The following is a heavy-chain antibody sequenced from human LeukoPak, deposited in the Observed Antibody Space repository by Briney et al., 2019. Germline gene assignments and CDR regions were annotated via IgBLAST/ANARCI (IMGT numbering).Heavy chain of an antibody. J-gene: IGHJ4*02. V-gene: IGHV3-30*18. CDR2: ISYDGSNK. D-gene: IGHD3-10*02. CDR1: GFTFSSYG. Sequence: GRSLRLSCAASGFTFSSYGMHWVRQAPGNGLEWVAVISYDGSNKYYADSVKGRFTISRDNSKNTLYLQMNSLRAEDTAVYYCAKFDVRGHDYWGQGTLVTVSS. CDR3: AKFDVRGHDY.